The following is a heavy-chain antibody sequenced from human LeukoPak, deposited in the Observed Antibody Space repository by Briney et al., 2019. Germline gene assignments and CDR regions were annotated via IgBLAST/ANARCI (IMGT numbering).Heavy chain of an antibody. CDR3: ARLRLSGFYDSSGYYSWYFDY. CDR1: GGSFSGYY. D-gene: IGHD3-22*01. CDR2: INHSGST. J-gene: IGHJ4*02. Sequence: KTSETLSLTCAVYGGSFSGYYWSWIRQPPGKGLEWIGEINHSGSTNYNPSLKSRVTISVDTSKNQFSLKLSSVTAADTAVYYCARLRLSGFYDSSGYYSWYFDYWGQGTLVTVSS. V-gene: IGHV4-34*01.